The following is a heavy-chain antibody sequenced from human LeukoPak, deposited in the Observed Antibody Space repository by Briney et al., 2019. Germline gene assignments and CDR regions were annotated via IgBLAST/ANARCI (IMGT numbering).Heavy chain of an antibody. D-gene: IGHD6-19*01. CDR1: GFTFSSYG. Sequence: PGGSLRLSCAASGFTFSSYGMHWVRQAPGKGLEWVAVISYDGSNKYYADSVKGRFTISRDNSKNTLYLQMNSLRAEDTAVYYCARSVPSGWYLYYFDYWGQGTLVTVSS. CDR3: ARSVPSGWYLYYFDY. CDR2: ISYDGSNK. V-gene: IGHV3-30*03. J-gene: IGHJ4*02.